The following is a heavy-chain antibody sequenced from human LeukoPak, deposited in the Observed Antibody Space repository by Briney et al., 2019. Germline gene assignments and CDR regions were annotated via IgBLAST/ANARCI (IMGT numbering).Heavy chain of an antibody. Sequence: SETLSLTCTVSGGSISSYYWAWIRQPPGKGLEWIGYIYYNRRATYNPSLKSRVTISVDTSKNQFSLKLSSVTAADTAVYYCARRSSESFDFWGQGTLVTVSS. V-gene: IGHV4-59*08. D-gene: IGHD3-22*01. CDR3: ARRSSESFDF. CDR2: IYYNRRA. CDR1: GGSISSYY. J-gene: IGHJ4*02.